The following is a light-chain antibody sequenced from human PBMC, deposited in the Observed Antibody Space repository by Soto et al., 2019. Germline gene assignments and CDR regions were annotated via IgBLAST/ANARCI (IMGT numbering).Light chain of an antibody. CDR1: SSDVGRYNY. Sequence: QSALTQPASVSGSPGQSITISCTGTSSDVGRYNYVSWYQHLPGRAPKLIIYDVTKWPSGVPERFSGSKSGNTASLTISGLQAEDEADYFCCSYAGGYIYLFGTGTKLTVL. V-gene: IGLV2-11*01. CDR3: CSYAGGYIYL. J-gene: IGLJ1*01. CDR2: DVT.